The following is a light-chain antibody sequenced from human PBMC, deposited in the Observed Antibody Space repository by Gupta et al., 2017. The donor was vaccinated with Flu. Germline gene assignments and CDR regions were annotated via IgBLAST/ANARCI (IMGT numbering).Light chain of an antibody. CDR1: IGDVGGYKY. J-gene: IGLJ1*01. V-gene: IGLV2-14*01. Sequence: SALTQPASVSGSPGQSITISCTGTIGDVGGYKYVSWYQFLPGKAPKLILYEVSNRPSGASNRFSGSKSGNTASLTISGLHADDEAGDYCSSYTSVSTPLFGTGTEVTV. CDR2: EVS. CDR3: SSYTSVSTPL.